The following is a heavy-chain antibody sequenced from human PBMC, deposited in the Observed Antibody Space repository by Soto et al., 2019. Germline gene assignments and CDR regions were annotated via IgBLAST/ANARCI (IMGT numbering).Heavy chain of an antibody. CDR2: IYFRGTT. J-gene: IGHJ4*02. Sequence: QVQLQESGPGLVKPSETLSLTCTVSGGSISSYYWSWIRQPPGKGLEWFGYIYFRGTTNYNPSLKSRSTMSADTSKTQFSLKLNSVTAADTAVYYCARMNYYDTSGYPFDYWGQGMMVTVSS. D-gene: IGHD3-22*01. CDR1: GGSISSYY. CDR3: ARMNYYDTSGYPFDY. V-gene: IGHV4-59*01.